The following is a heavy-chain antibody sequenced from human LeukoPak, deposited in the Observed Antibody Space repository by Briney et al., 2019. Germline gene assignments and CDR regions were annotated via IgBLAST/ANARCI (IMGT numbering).Heavy chain of an antibody. Sequence: GGSLRLSCSGYGFTFYCIQMGRHGQAPGKGLEWVANIKQDESEKYYVDSVKGRFTISRDNANNSLYLQMDSLRAEDTAVYYWAKGKIACTTKPDYWGQGILVTVSS. V-gene: IGHV3-7*01. CDR2: IKQDESEK. CDR1: GFTFYCIQ. J-gene: IGHJ4*02. CDR3: AKGKIACTTKPDY. D-gene: IGHD1-1*01.